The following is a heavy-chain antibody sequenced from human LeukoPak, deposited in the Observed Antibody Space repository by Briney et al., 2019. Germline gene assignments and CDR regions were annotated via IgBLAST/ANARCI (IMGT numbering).Heavy chain of an antibody. Sequence: ASVKVSCKASGGTFSSYAISWGRQAPGQGLELMGRIIPILGIANYAQKFQGRVTITADKSTSTAYMELSSLRSEDTAVYYCARMPLGYCSGGSCYYFDYWGQGTLVTVSS. CDR1: GGTFSSYA. CDR3: ARMPLGYCSGGSCYYFDY. J-gene: IGHJ4*02. CDR2: IIPILGIA. D-gene: IGHD2-15*01. V-gene: IGHV1-69*04.